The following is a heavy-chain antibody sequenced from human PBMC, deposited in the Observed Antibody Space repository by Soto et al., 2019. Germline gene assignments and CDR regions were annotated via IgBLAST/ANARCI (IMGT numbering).Heavy chain of an antibody. J-gene: IGHJ6*02. CDR3: TKVYTVEHQGMDV. CDR1: GFTFNYAW. CDR2: IKSKAGGGTV. D-gene: IGHD4-17*01. Sequence: EGSLRLSCAASGFTFNYAWMTWVRQAPGKGLEWAGRIKSKAGGGTVDYAAPVKGRFTISRDDSKNTVYLQMNSLKAEDTALYYCTKVYTVEHQGMDVWGQVPTATFSS. V-gene: IGHV3-15*05.